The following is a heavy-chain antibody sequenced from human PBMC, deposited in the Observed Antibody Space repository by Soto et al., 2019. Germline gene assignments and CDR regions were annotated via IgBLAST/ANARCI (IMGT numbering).Heavy chain of an antibody. V-gene: IGHV2-5*02. D-gene: IGHD3-10*01. CDR2: IYWDDDE. J-gene: IGHJ4*02. Sequence: QITLKESGPTQVKPTQTLTLTCSFSGFSLNTDGEGVGWVSQPPGEALECLALIYWDDDERYSPSLKTRLTITKDPSKNQVVLIMTNMDPVDTATYYCAHSRNLITEDAQVGDFDYWCQGTLVTVSS. CDR3: AHSRNLITEDAQVGDFDY. CDR1: GFSLNTDGEG.